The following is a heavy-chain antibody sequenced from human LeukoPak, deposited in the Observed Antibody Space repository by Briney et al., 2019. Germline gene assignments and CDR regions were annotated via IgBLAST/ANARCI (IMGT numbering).Heavy chain of an antibody. CDR1: GGSISSYY. V-gene: IGHV4-59*01. CDR2: IYYSGST. CDR3: ARRRGYSYGYAFDI. Sequence: SSETLSLTCTVSGGSISSYYWSWIRQPPGKGLEWIGYIYYSGSTNYNPSLKSRVTISVDTSENQFSLKLSSVTAADTAVYYCARRRGYSYGYAFDIWGQGTMVTVSS. D-gene: IGHD5-18*01. J-gene: IGHJ3*02.